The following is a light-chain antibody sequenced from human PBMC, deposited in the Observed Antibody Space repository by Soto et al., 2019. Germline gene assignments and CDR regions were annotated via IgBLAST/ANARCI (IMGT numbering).Light chain of an antibody. V-gene: IGLV1-40*01. Sequence: QSVLTRPPSVSGAPGQRVTISCTGSSSNIGAGYDVHWYQQLPGTAPKLLIYGNSNRPSGVPDRFSGSKSGTSASLAITGLQAEDEADYYCQSYDSSLSLVVFGGGTKLTVL. CDR2: GNS. J-gene: IGLJ2*01. CDR1: SSNIGAGYD. CDR3: QSYDSSLSLVV.